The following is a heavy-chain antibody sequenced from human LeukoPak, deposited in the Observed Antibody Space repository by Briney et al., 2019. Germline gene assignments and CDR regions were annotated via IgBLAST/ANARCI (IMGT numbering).Heavy chain of an antibody. Sequence: GESLKISCEGSGYSFSNYWIGWVRQMPGKGLEWMEIIYPGDYETRHSPSFQGLVTISVDKSISTAYLQWSSLKASDTAMYYCAIPPGYCGNDCSFDHWGQGTLVTVSS. V-gene: IGHV5-51*01. CDR2: IYPGDYET. CDR1: GYSFSNYW. D-gene: IGHD2-21*02. CDR3: AIPPGYCGNDCSFDH. J-gene: IGHJ4*02.